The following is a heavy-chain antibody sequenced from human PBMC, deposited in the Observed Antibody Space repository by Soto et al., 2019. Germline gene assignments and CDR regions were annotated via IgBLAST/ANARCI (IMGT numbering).Heavy chain of an antibody. CDR1: GYSFISYW. CDR3: AKAHISGWPDALDI. J-gene: IGHJ3*02. D-gene: IGHD6-19*01. Sequence: GESLKISCKGYGYSFISYWIGWVRQMPGKGLEWMGIIYPRDSDTRYSPSFQGQVTVSADKSISTAYLQWSSLKASDTAMYYCAKAHISGWPDALDIWGQGTMVTVSS. CDR2: IYPRDSDT. V-gene: IGHV5-51*01.